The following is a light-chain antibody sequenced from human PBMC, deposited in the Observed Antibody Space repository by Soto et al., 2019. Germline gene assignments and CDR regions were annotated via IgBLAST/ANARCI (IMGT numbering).Light chain of an antibody. CDR1: QSIRRTY. CDR3: QHDGGSPPYA. V-gene: IGKV3-20*01. CDR2: GAS. Sequence: EIVLTQSPGTLSLSPGEIATLSCRASQSIRRTYLDWYQQKPGQAPRLLIYGASSRATGIPDRFSVSGSGTDFTLTISRLEPEDIAVYYCQHDGGSPPYAFGKVTKLDTK. J-gene: IGKJ2*01.